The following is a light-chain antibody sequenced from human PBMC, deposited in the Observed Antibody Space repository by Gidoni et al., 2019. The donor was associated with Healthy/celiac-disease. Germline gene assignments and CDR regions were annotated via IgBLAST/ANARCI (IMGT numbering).Light chain of an antibody. J-gene: IGLJ2*01. Sequence: QSALTQPASVSVSPGQSITISCTGSSSDVGGYNYVSWYQQHPGKTPKLMIYDVSNRTSGVSNRFSGSKSGNTASLTISGLQAEDESDYYCSSYSSSTHVVFGGGTKLTVL. V-gene: IGLV2-14*03. CDR2: DVS. CDR1: SSDVGGYNY. CDR3: SSYSSSTHVV.